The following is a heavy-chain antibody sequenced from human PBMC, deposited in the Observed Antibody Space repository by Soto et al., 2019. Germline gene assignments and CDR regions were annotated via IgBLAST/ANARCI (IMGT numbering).Heavy chain of an antibody. CDR1: GYTFTDYY. CDR2: ISPKSGDT. J-gene: IGHJ6*02. CDR3: AKLAYYHYAMDV. V-gene: IGHV1-2*02. Sequence: ASVKVSCKASGYTFTDYYLHWVRQAPGLGLEWMGWISPKSGDTKYAQNFQGRVTMTRDMSIRAAYMELSSLTSDDTAVYYCAKLAYYHYAMDVWGQGTTVTLSS.